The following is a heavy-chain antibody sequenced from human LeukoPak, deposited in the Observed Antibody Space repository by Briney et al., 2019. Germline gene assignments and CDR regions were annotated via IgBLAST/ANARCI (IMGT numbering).Heavy chain of an antibody. CDR2: MNPNSGNT. Sequence: ASVKVSCKASGYTFTSYDINWVRQATGQGLEWMGWMNPNSGNTGYAQKFQGRVTITRNTSISTAYMELSSLRSDDTAVYYCARDQLGRAVDYWGQGTLVTVSS. CDR3: ARDQLGRAVDY. J-gene: IGHJ4*02. V-gene: IGHV1-8*03. CDR1: GYTFTSYD. D-gene: IGHD2-2*01.